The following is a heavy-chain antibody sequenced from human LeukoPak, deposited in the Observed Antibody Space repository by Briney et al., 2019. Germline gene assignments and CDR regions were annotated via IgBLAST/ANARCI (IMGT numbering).Heavy chain of an antibody. Sequence: ASVKVSCKASGYTFTSYDINWVRQAPGQGLEWMGWMKPNSGNTGYAQKFQGRVTMTRNTSISTAYMELSSLRSEDTAVYYCARGVGIDSSYYFDYWGQGTLVTVSS. V-gene: IGHV1-8*01. CDR1: GYTFTSYD. J-gene: IGHJ4*02. D-gene: IGHD2-21*01. CDR3: ARGVGIDSSYYFDY. CDR2: MKPNSGNT.